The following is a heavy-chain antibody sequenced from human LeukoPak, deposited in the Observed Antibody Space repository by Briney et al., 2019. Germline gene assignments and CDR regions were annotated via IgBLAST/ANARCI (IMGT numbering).Heavy chain of an antibody. CDR3: ARLGYCSSTSCYTSNYGMDV. CDR2: ISAYNGNT. Sequence: ASVKVSCKASGYTFTSYGISWVRQAPGQGLEWMGWISAYNGNTNYAQKLQGRDTMTTDTSTSTAYMELRSLRSDDTAVYYCARLGYCSSTSCYTSNYGMDVWGQGTTVTVSS. J-gene: IGHJ6*02. CDR1: GYTFTSYG. V-gene: IGHV1-18*01. D-gene: IGHD2-2*02.